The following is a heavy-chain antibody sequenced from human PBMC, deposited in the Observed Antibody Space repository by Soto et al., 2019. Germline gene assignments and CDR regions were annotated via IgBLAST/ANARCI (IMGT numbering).Heavy chain of an antibody. CDR2: ISAYNGNT. J-gene: IGHJ5*02. D-gene: IGHD2-2*02. Sequence: QVQLVQSGAEVKKPGASVKVSCKASGYTFTSYGISWVRQAPGQGLEWMGWISAYNGNTNYAQKLQGRVTMTTDTATSTAYMALRSLRSDDTAVYYCARVPPSRRLNIPWFDPWGQGTLVTVSS. CDR3: ARVPPSRRLNIPWFDP. CDR1: GYTFTSYG. V-gene: IGHV1-18*01.